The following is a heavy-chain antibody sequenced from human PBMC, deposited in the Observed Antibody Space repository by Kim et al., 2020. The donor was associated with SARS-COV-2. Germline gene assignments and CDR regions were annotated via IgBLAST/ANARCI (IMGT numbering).Heavy chain of an antibody. Sequence: SETLSLTCTVSGGSLSSSGYYWSWFRQHPGKGLEWIGYIYYRGSTYYSPSLKSRLTISVDTSKNQFSLKLSSVSAADKAVYYCARDYDSSGYYDIWGQGILVTVSS. D-gene: IGHD3-22*01. CDR3: ARDYDSSGYYDI. CDR1: GGSLSSSGYY. CDR2: IYYRGST. J-gene: IGHJ4*02. V-gene: IGHV4-31*03.